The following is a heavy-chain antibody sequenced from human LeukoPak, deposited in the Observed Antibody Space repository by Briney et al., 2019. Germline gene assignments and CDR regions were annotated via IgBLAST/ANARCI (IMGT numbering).Heavy chain of an antibody. Sequence: PGGSLRLSCAASGFTFSSYWMSWVRQAPGKGLEWVANIKQDGSEKYYVDSVKGRFTISRDNAKNSLYLQMNSLRAEDTAVYYCAKATRYSYGHFDYWGQGTLVTVSS. D-gene: IGHD5-18*01. CDR3: AKATRYSYGHFDY. CDR1: GFTFSSYW. CDR2: IKQDGSEK. V-gene: IGHV3-7*01. J-gene: IGHJ4*02.